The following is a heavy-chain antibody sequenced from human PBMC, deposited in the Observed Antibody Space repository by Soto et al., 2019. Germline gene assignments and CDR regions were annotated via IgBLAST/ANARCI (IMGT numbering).Heavy chain of an antibody. CDR3: ARSGLPKYYYYYYGMDV. Sequence: SEILSLTCTVSGGSISSYYWSWIRQPPGKGLEWIGYIYYSGSTNYNPSLKSRVTISVDTSKNQFSLKLSSVTAADTAVYYCARSGLPKYYYYYYGMDVWGQGTTVTVSS. V-gene: IGHV4-59*01. CDR2: IYYSGST. J-gene: IGHJ6*02. CDR1: GGSISSYY. D-gene: IGHD3-10*01.